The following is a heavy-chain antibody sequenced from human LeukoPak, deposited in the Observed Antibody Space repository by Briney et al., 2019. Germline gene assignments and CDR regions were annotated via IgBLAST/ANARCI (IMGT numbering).Heavy chain of an antibody. J-gene: IGHJ6*03. Sequence: PGGSLRLSCAASGFTFSSYGMHWVRQAPGKGLEWVAFIRYDGSNKYYADSVKGRFTISRDNSKNTLYLQMNSLRAEDTAVYYCAKDPPKVGATDYYYCYYYMDVWGKGTTVTVSS. CDR2: IRYDGSNK. V-gene: IGHV3-30*02. D-gene: IGHD1-26*01. CDR1: GFTFSSYG. CDR3: AKDPPKVGATDYYYCYYYMDV.